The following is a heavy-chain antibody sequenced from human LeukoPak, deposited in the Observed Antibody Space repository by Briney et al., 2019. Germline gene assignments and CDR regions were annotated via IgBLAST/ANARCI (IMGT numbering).Heavy chain of an antibody. Sequence: PGGSLRLSCAASGFSLGIYWMTWVRQAPGKGPEWVSAIGGRGGSTYYADSLGGRFTISRDNSKDMLYLQMNSLKVEDTATYYCGKEGGAWGQGTKVTVSS. CDR1: GFSLGIYW. CDR2: IGGRGGST. D-gene: IGHD3-16*01. CDR3: GKEGGA. V-gene: IGHV3-23*01. J-gene: IGHJ5*02.